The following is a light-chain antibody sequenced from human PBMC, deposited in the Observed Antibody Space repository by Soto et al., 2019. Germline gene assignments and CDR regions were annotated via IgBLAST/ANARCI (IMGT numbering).Light chain of an antibody. CDR1: QDVSRY. J-gene: IGKJ3*01. Sequence: DRQLTQSPSFLSAAVGDRVTITCRASQDVSRYLAWYQQKPGKAPNLLIYAASTLRSGVPSRFSGSGSETEFTLPISSLQPEDFATYYCQQLNSYVFAFGPGTKVDIK. CDR2: AAS. CDR3: QQLNSYVFA. V-gene: IGKV1-9*01.